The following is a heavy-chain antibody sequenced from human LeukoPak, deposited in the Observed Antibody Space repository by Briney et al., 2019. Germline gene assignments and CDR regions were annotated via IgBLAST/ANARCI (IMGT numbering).Heavy chain of an antibody. CDR3: ARAIFDSSAF. CDR2: INPNSGGT. Sequence: GASVKVSCKSSAYTFTNYYIHWVRQAPGEELEWMGWINPNSGGTNYAQKFQGRVTMTRDTSISTAYMELSSLTSDDTAVYYCARAIFDSSAFWGQGTLVTVSS. D-gene: IGHD3-3*01. J-gene: IGHJ4*02. CDR1: AYTFTNYY. V-gene: IGHV1-2*02.